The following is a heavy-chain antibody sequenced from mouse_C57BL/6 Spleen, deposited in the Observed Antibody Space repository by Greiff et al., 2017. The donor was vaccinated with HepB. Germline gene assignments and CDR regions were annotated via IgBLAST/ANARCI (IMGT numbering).Heavy chain of an antibody. CDR3: ARRDNYGYFDV. CDR2: ISNGGGST. V-gene: IGHV5-12*01. CDR1: GFTFSDYY. J-gene: IGHJ1*03. Sequence: EVKLMESGGGLVQPGGSLKLSCAASGFTFSDYYMYWVRQTPEKRLEWVAYISNGGGSTYYPDTVKGRFTISRDNAKNTLYLQMSRLKSEDTAMYYCARRDNYGYFDVWGTRTTVTVSS.